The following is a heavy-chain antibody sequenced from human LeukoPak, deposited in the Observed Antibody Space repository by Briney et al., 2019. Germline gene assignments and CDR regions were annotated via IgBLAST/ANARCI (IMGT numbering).Heavy chain of an antibody. V-gene: IGHV4-4*09. CDR2: IYTSGST. Sequence: SETLSLTCTVSGGSISSYYWSWIRQPPGKGLEWIGYIYTSGSTNYNPSLKSRVTISVDTSKNQFSLKLSSVTAADMAVYYCARSIGGVGWFDPWGQGTLVTVSS. J-gene: IGHJ5*02. CDR1: GGSISSYY. CDR3: ARSIGGVGWFDP. D-gene: IGHD1-26*01.